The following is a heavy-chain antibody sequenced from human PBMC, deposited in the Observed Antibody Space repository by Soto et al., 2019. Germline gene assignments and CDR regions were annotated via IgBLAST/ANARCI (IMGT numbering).Heavy chain of an antibody. J-gene: IGHJ5*02. CDR3: ARGRIAAAGTTTGGWFDP. D-gene: IGHD6-13*01. V-gene: IGHV4-30-2*01. Sequence: KSSETLSLTCAVSGGSISSGGYSWSWIRQPPGKGLEWIGYIYHSGSTYYNPSLKSRVTISVDRSKNQFSLKLSSVTAADTAVYYCARGRIAAAGTTTGGWFDPWGQGTLVTVSS. CDR1: GGSISSGGYS. CDR2: IYHSGST.